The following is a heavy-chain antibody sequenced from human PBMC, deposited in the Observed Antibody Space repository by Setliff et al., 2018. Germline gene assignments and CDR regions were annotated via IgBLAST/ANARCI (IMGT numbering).Heavy chain of an antibody. V-gene: IGHV4-59*01. CDR3: ARDRTAYNYGMDV. CDR2: VYYTGNT. D-gene: IGHD5-18*01. CDR1: GGSIMNYF. J-gene: IGHJ6*02. Sequence: LSLTCTVSGGSIMNYFWSWIRQPPGKGLEWIGYVYYTGNTNYNPSLKSRLTISVDPSKNQVSLKLKSETTADTAVYYCARDRTAYNYGMDVWGQGTTVTVSS.